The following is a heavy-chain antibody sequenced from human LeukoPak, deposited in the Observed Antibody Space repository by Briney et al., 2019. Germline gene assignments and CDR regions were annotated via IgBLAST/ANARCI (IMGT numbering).Heavy chain of an antibody. Sequence: GGSLRLSCAASGFTFTYFGMHWVRQAPGKGLEWVAFIRFDGSDKYYADSVKGRFTISRDNSNNILYLQMNTLRAEDTAVYYCARDLSVVRGYMDVWGKGTTVTISS. CDR2: IRFDGSDK. J-gene: IGHJ6*03. V-gene: IGHV3-30*02. CDR1: GFTFTYFG. D-gene: IGHD3-10*01. CDR3: ARDLSVVRGYMDV.